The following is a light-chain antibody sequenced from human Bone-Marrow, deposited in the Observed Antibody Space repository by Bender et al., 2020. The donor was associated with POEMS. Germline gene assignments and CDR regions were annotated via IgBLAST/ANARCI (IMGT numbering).Light chain of an antibody. CDR1: ELTKQY. CDR2: KDR. Sequence: SYELTQPPSVSVSPGQTARITCSADELTKQYAYWYQQKPGQAPVLLIYKDRERPSGIPARFSASTSGTTVTLTISEVRAEDEADYYCQSADSSGPYARDVVFGGGTKLTVL. J-gene: IGLJ2*01. V-gene: IGLV3-25*03. CDR3: QSADSSGPYARDVV.